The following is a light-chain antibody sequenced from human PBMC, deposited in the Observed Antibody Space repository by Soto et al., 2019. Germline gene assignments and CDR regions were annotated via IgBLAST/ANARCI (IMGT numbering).Light chain of an antibody. CDR1: QTIDNT. Sequence: EIVMTQSPATLSLSPGERATLSCRASQTIDNTLAWYQRKPGQAPRLLIYDASTRATGVPARFSGSGSGTDFTLTISSLQSEDFAVYYCQHYNNWWTFGQGTKVDIK. J-gene: IGKJ1*01. V-gene: IGKV3-15*01. CDR3: QHYNNWWT. CDR2: DAS.